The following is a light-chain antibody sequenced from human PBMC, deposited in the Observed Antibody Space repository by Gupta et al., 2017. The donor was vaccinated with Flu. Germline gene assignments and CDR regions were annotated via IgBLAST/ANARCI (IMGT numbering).Light chain of an antibody. V-gene: IGKV1-39*01. CDR2: GAS. Sequence: SCLSASVGDRVIITCRASQRITRHLNWFQQKPGKAPKLLIFGASNLQSGVPSRFRGSGSVTDFTLTISRRQPEDFAAYFCQQRDNTPYTFGQGTKLEIK. CDR1: QRITRH. CDR3: QQRDNTPYT. J-gene: IGKJ2*01.